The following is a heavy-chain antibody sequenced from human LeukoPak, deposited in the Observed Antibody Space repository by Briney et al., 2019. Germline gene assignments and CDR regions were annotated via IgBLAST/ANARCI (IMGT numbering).Heavy chain of an antibody. Sequence: GGSLRLSCAASGFSFSNYGMHWVRQAPGKGLEWVAYIQYDGSQKYYVDSVKGRFTISRDNSKNTVYLQMNSLRDEDTAGYYCARDLLSLPHKYFDSWGQGTLVTVSS. J-gene: IGHJ4*02. V-gene: IGHV3-30*02. CDR3: ARDLLSLPHKYFDS. D-gene: IGHD3-16*01. CDR1: GFSFSNYG. CDR2: IQYDGSQK.